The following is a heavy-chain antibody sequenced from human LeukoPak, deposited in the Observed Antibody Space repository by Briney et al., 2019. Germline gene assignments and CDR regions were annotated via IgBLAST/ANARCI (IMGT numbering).Heavy chain of an antibody. D-gene: IGHD3-22*01. Sequence: SETLSLTCTVSGGSISSGGYYWSWIRQHPGKGLEWIGYIYYSGSTNYNPSLKSRVTISVDTSKNQFSLKLSSVTAADTAVYYCASLYYYDSSGYPDDAFDIWGQGTMVTVSS. J-gene: IGHJ3*02. CDR2: IYYSGST. CDR1: GGSISSGGYY. CDR3: ASLYYYDSSGYPDDAFDI. V-gene: IGHV4-61*08.